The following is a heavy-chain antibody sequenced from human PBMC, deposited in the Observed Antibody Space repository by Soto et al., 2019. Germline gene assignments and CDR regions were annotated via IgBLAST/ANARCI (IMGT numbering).Heavy chain of an antibody. CDR3: ARGVLRYYHYGMDV. CDR2: IYISGNT. V-gene: IGHV4-59*02. J-gene: IGHJ6*02. CDR1: GDSVSSYY. Sequence: QVQLQESGPGLVKPSETLSLSCTVSGDSVSSYYWSWIRQLPVRGLECIGYIYISGNTNYNPSHKGRVIISRDTSKNEVSLNITSVTAADTGVYYCARGVLRYYHYGMDVWGQGTTVTVSS.